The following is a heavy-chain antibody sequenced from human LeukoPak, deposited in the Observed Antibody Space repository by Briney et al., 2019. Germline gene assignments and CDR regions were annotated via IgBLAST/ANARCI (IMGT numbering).Heavy chain of an antibody. CDR2: INPNSGGT. V-gene: IGHV1-2*02. CDR3: AREPIYDILTGYSLGYFDY. CDR1: GYTFTGYY. D-gene: IGHD3-9*01. Sequence: ASVKVSCKASGYTFTGYYMHWVRQAPGQGLEWMGWINPNSGGTNYAQKFQGRVTMTRDTSISTAYMELSRLRSDDTAVYYCAREPIYDILTGYSLGYFDYWGQGTLVTVSS. J-gene: IGHJ4*02.